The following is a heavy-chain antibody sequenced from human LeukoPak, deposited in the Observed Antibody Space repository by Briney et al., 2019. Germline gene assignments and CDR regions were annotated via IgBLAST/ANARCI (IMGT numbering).Heavy chain of an antibody. CDR2: IYPGDSDT. Sequence: GESLKISCKGSGYSFSTYWIAWMRQMPGKGLEWMGIIYPGDSDTRYSPSFQGQVTISADKSISTAYLHWSSLNTSDSAMYYCARLPVQVVVAASLWFDFWGQGTLVTVSS. V-gene: IGHV5-51*01. D-gene: IGHD2-15*01. CDR1: GYSFSTYW. J-gene: IGHJ4*02. CDR3: ARLPVQVVVAASLWFDF.